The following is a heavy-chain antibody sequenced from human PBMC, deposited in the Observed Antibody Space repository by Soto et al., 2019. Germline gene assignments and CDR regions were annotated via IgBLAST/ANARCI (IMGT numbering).Heavy chain of an antibody. CDR1: GYTFTSYD. J-gene: IGHJ4*02. CDR2: INPDSGNT. CDR3: ATVQAARRVVFDY. V-gene: IGHV1-8*01. Sequence: QVQLVQSGAEVKKPGASVKVSCKASGYTFTSYDINWVRQASGQGLEWMGWINPDSGNTAYAQKFQGRVTMTTNTAMNTAYMELRCLISDDTAVYYCATVQAARRVVFDYWGQGSLVTVSS. D-gene: IGHD6-6*01.